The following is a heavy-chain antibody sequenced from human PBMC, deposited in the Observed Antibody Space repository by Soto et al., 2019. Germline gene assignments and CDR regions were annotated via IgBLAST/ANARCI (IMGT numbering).Heavy chain of an antibody. Sequence: KTSETLSLTCTVSGGSISSYYWSWIRQPPGKGLEWIGYIYYSGSTNYNPSLKSRVTISVDTSKNQFSLKLSSVTAADTAVYYCARDSPSRVTMVRGVSPRAFDIWGQGTMVTVSS. D-gene: IGHD3-10*01. CDR2: IYYSGST. CDR3: ARDSPSRVTMVRGVSPRAFDI. J-gene: IGHJ3*02. V-gene: IGHV4-59*01. CDR1: GGSISSYY.